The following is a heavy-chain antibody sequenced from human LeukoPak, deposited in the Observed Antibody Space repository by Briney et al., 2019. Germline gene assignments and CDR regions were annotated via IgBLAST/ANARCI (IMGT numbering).Heavy chain of an antibody. CDR2: IKQDGSDA. CDR3: ARGATNYVFDI. J-gene: IGHJ3*02. D-gene: IGHD1-26*01. V-gene: IGHV3-7*01. Sequence: GRSLRLSCAASGFTFSNYWMNWVRQAPGKGLEWVANIKQDGSDAYYVYSVKGRFTISRDNAKNSLYLQMNSLRAEDTAVYYCARGATNYVFDIWGQGTMVTVSS. CDR1: GFTFSNYW.